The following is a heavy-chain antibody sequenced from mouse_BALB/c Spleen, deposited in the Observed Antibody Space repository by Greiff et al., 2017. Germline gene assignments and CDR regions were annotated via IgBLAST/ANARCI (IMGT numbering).Heavy chain of an antibody. CDR1: GFNIKDTY. Sequence: EVQLQQSGAELVKPGASVKLSCTASGFNIKDTYMHWVKQRPEQGLEWIGRIDPANGNTKYDPKFQGKATITADTSSNTAYLQLSSLTSEDTAVYYCARDPGYWYFDVWGAGTTVTVSS. V-gene: IGHV14-3*02. J-gene: IGHJ1*01. CDR2: IDPANGNT. CDR3: ARDPGYWYFDV.